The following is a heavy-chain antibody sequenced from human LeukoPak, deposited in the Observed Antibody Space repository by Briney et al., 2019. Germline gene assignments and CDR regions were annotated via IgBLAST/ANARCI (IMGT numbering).Heavy chain of an antibody. CDR3: ARGLYGSRYDSSGYYSKTVDY. CDR2: INHSGST. J-gene: IGHJ4*02. V-gene: IGHV4-34*01. D-gene: IGHD3-22*01. CDR1: GGSFSGYY. Sequence: PSETLSLTCAVYGGSFSGYYWSWIRQPPGKGLEWIGEINHSGSTNYNPSLKSRVTISVDTSKNQFSLKLSSVTAADTAVYYCARGLYGSRYDSSGYYSKTVDYWGQGTLVTVSS.